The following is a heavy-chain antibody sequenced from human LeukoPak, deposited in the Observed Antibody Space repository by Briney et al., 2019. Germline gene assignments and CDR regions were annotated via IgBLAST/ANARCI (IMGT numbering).Heavy chain of an antibody. CDR2: LNHSGST. CDR1: GGSFSGYY. J-gene: IGHJ5*02. D-gene: IGHD3-3*01. Sequence: SETLSLTCAGYGGSFSGYYWSWIRQPPGKGLEWIGELNHSGSTNYNPSLKSRVTISVDTSKNQFSLKLSSVTAADTAVYYCARRSKSVFGVVRNWFDPWGQGTLVTVSS. V-gene: IGHV4-34*01. CDR3: ARRSKSVFGVVRNWFDP.